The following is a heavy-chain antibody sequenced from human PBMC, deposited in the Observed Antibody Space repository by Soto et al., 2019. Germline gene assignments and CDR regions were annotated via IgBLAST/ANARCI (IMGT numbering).Heavy chain of an antibody. J-gene: IGHJ6*03. CDR2: TYNSGST. CDR3: ARYLRSGLYYMDV. V-gene: IGHV4-59*08. CDR1: GDSINSDY. D-gene: IGHD3-3*01. Sequence: SETLSLTCTVSGDSINSDYWSWVRQPPGKGLEWIGYTYNSGSTNYNPSLKSRVTMSVDPSKNQFSLKLSSATVADTAVYYCARYLRSGLYYMDVWGKGTTVTVSS.